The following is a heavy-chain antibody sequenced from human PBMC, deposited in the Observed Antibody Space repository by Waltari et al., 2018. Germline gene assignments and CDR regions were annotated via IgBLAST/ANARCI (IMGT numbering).Heavy chain of an antibody. Sequence: EVQLVESGGGLVKPGGSLRLSCAASGFTFSSYSMHWVRQAPGKGLEWVSSISSSSSYIYYADSVKGRFTISRDNAKNSLYLQMNSLRAEDTAVYYCARAMGSSEAFDIWGQGTMVTVSS. D-gene: IGHD2-2*01. CDR2: ISSSSSYI. CDR1: GFTFSSYS. CDR3: ARAMGSSEAFDI. V-gene: IGHV3-21*01. J-gene: IGHJ3*02.